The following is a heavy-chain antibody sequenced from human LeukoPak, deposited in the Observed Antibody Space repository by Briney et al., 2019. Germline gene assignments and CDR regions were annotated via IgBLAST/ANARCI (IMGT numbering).Heavy chain of an antibody. CDR3: ARATYYYGSGSYFDY. J-gene: IGHJ4*02. V-gene: IGHV4-4*07. CDR1: GGSISSYY. CDR2: IYTSGST. D-gene: IGHD3-10*01. Sequence: SETLSLTCTVSGGSISSYYWSWIRQPAGKGLEWIGRIYTSGSTNYNPSLKSRVTMSVDTSKNQFSPKLSSVTAADTAVYYCARATYYYGSGSYFDYWGQGTLVTVSS.